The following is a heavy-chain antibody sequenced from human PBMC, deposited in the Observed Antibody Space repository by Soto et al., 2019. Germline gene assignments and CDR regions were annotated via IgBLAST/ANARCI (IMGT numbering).Heavy chain of an antibody. CDR3: ASTQGSGYCSSASSRTGMDV. CDR2: ISVYSGDT. Sequence: GAAVQVSCKASGYTFSSYGVTWVRQAPGKGLEWMGWISVYSGDTNYAQNLQGRVTITTDTSTKTSYMDLRSLTFDDTAVYYCASTQGSGYCSSASSRTGMDVWGQGTTVTVSS. V-gene: IGHV1-18*01. D-gene: IGHD2-2*01. J-gene: IGHJ6*02. CDR1: GYTFSSYG.